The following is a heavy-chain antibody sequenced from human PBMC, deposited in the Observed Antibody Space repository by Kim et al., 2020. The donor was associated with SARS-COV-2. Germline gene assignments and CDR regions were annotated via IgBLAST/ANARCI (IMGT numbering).Heavy chain of an antibody. D-gene: IGHD3-10*01. CDR3: ARVPVEYGSGGPPP. CDR1: GGTFSSYA. CDR2: IIPIFGTA. Sequence: SVKVSCKASGGTFSSYAISWVRQAPGQGLEWMGGIIPIFGTANYAQKFQGRVTITADESTSTAYMELSSLRSEDTAVYYCARVPVEYGSGGPPPWGQGTLVTVSS. V-gene: IGHV1-69*13. J-gene: IGHJ5*02.